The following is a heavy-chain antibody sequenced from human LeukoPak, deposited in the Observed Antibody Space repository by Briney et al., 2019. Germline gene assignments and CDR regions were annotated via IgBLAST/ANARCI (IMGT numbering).Heavy chain of an antibody. D-gene: IGHD4-17*01. V-gene: IGHV4-59*01. Sequence: PSETLSLTCTVSGGSISSYYWSWIRQPPGKGLEWIGYIYYSGSTNYNPSLKSRVTISVDTSKNQFSLKLSSVTAADTAVYYCARGGDYPVVFDYWGQGTLATVSS. CDR3: ARGGDYPVVFDY. J-gene: IGHJ4*02. CDR1: GGSISSYY. CDR2: IYYSGST.